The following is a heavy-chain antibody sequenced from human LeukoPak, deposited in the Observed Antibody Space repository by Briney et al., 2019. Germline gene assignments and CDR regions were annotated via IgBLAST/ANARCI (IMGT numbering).Heavy chain of an antibody. CDR1: GGSFSGYY. J-gene: IGHJ5*02. Sequence: SETLSLTCAVYGGSFSGYYWSWIRQPPGKGLEWIGEINHSGSTNYNPSLKSRVTISVDTSKNQFSPKLSSVTAADTAVYYCARARTIILTGYSPWFDPWGQGTLVTVSS. V-gene: IGHV4-34*01. D-gene: IGHD3-9*01. CDR3: ARARTIILTGYSPWFDP. CDR2: INHSGST.